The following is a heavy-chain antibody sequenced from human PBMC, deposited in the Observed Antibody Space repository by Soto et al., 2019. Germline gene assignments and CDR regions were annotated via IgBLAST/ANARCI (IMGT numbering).Heavy chain of an antibody. CDR3: VSPYNFYFMDV. D-gene: IGHD3-16*01. V-gene: IGHV4-39*02. CDR2: VSHRGST. J-gene: IGHJ6*03. CDR1: GGSISSSSLY. Sequence: SETLSLTRAVSGGSISSSSLYWGWVRPPPGKGLEWIGSVSHRGSTYYNPSLTSRVTISVDTSKNHFSLKLNSVTAADTAVYYCVSPYNFYFMDVWGKGTPVT.